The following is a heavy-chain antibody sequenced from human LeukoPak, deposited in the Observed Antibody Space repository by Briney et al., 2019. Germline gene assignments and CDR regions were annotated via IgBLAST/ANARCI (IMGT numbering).Heavy chain of an antibody. V-gene: IGHV1-69*13. D-gene: IGHD6-19*01. J-gene: IGHJ4*02. CDR3: AREAVAGNFDY. CDR2: IIPIFGTA. Sequence: GASVKVSCKASGGTFSSYAISWVRQAPGQGLEWMGGIIPIFGTANYAQKFQGRITITADESTSTAYMELSSLRSEDTAVYYCAREAVAGNFDYWGQGTLVTVSS. CDR1: GGTFSSYA.